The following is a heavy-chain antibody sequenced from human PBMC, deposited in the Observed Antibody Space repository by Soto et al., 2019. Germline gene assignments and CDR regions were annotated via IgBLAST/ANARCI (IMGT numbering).Heavy chain of an antibody. D-gene: IGHD6-25*01. CDR2: IYSGGST. J-gene: IGHJ6*02. CDR1: GFTVSSNY. Sequence: EVQLVESGGGLVRPGGSLRLSCAASGFTVSSNYMSWVRQAPGKGLEWVSVIYSGGSTYYADSVKGRFTISRDNSENALYLQMNSLRAEDTAVYYCAREQTATMAYGMDVWGQGTTVTVSS. CDR3: AREQTATMAYGMDV. V-gene: IGHV3-66*01.